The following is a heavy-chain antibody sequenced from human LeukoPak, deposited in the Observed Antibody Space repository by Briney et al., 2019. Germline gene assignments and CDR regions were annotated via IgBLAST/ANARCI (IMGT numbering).Heavy chain of an antibody. CDR1: RGTFSSYA. CDR3: AREIYLRATMIVVVSAFDI. D-gene: IGHD3-22*01. J-gene: IGHJ3*02. CDR2: IIPIFGTA. V-gene: IGHV1-69*05. Sequence: SVKVSCKASRGTFSSYAISWVRQAPGHGLEWMGRIIPIFGTAHYAQKLQGRVTITTDEATSTAYMELSSLRSEDTAVYCCAREIYLRATMIVVVSAFDIWGQGTMVTVSS.